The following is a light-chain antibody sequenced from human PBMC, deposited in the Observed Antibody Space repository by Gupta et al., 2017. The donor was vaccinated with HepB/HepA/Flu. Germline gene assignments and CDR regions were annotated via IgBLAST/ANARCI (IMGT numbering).Light chain of an antibody. J-gene: IGKJ1*01. CDR2: KAS. V-gene: IGKV1-5*03. CDR3: QQYNSYVWT. CDR1: QSISSW. Sequence: DIQMTQSPSTLSASVGDRVTITCRASQSISSWLAWYQQKPGQAPKLLIYKASSLESGVPSRFSGSGSGTEFTLTISSLQPDDFATYYCQQYNSYVWTFGQGTKVEIK.